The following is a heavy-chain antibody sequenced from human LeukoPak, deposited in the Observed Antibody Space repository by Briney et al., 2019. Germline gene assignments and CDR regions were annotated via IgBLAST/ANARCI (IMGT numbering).Heavy chain of an antibody. Sequence: GSVKVSCKASGYTFTGYYMHWVRQGPGQGLEWMGWINPNSGGTNYAQKFQGRVTMTRDTSISTAYMGLSRLRSDDTAVYYCARDRHGYSSSSDWFDPWGQGTLVTVSS. V-gene: IGHV1-2*02. J-gene: IGHJ5*02. CDR3: ARDRHGYSSSSDWFDP. CDR2: INPNSGGT. CDR1: GYTFTGYY. D-gene: IGHD6-6*01.